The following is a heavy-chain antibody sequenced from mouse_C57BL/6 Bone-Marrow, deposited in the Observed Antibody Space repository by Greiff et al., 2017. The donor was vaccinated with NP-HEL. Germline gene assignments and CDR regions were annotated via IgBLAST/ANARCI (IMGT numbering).Heavy chain of an antibody. J-gene: IGHJ4*01. CDR2: IYPGSGNT. Sequence: VQLQESGAELVRPGASVKLSCKASGYTFTDYYINWVKQRPGQGLEWIARIYPGSGNTYYNEKFKGKATLTAEKSSSTAYMQLSSLTSEDSAVYFCARAVYYYGSSTYYYAMDYWGQGTSVTVSS. CDR1: GYTFTDYY. V-gene: IGHV1-76*01. CDR3: ARAVYYYGSSTYYYAMDY. D-gene: IGHD1-1*01.